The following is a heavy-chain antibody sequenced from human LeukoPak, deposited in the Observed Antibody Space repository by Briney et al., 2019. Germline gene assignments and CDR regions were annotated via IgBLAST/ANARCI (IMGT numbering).Heavy chain of an antibody. CDR1: GYTFTSFY. CDR3: AREDSWLLDY. J-gene: IGHJ4*02. Sequence: GASVKVSCKASGYTFTSFYMHWVRQAPGQGLEWMGIINPSGGSTSYAQKFQGRVTMTRDTSTSTVYMELSSLISEDTAVYYCAREDSWLLDYWGQGTLVTVSS. CDR2: INPSGGST. V-gene: IGHV1-46*01. D-gene: IGHD3-9*01.